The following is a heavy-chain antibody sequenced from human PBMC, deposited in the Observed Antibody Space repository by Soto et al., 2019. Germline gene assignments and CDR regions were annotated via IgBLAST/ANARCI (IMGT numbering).Heavy chain of an antibody. CDR3: ATESGSTYGYFDY. D-gene: IGHD4-17*01. CDR2: IYYSGST. Sequence: SETLSLTCTVSGGSVSSGDFYWSWIRQPPGKGLEWIGNIYYSGSTNYNPSLKSRATISVDTSKNQFSLKVSSVTAADTAVYFCATESGSTYGYFDYWGQGTQVTVSS. J-gene: IGHJ4*02. CDR1: GGSVSSGDFY. V-gene: IGHV4-61*08.